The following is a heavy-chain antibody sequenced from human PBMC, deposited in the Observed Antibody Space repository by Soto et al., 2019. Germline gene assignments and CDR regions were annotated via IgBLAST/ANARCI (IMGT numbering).Heavy chain of an antibody. CDR1: GGTFSSYA. J-gene: IGHJ4*02. V-gene: IGHV1-69*13. Sequence: GASVKVSCKASGGTFSSYAISWVRQAPGQGLEWMGGIIPIFGTANYAQKFQGRVTLSLDESKNEFSLNVNSVTAADTAVYYCTRSVILSGGSYKGLIRLHYFDTWGPGTQVTVSS. CDR2: IIPIFGTA. D-gene: IGHD3-3*01. CDR3: TRSVILSGGSYKGLIRLHYFDT.